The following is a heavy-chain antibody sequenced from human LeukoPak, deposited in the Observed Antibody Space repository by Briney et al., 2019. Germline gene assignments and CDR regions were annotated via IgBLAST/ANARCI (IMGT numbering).Heavy chain of an antibody. CDR1: GYSFTSYW. Sequence: GESLKISCKGSGYSFTSYWIGWVRQMPGKGLEWMGIIYPGDSDTRYSPSFQGQVTISADKSISTAYLQWSSLNASDTAMYYCARCLCSSTICYSWYFDLRGRGTLVTVSS. J-gene: IGHJ2*01. D-gene: IGHD2-2*01. CDR3: ARCLCSSTICYSWYFDL. CDR2: IYPGDSDT. V-gene: IGHV5-51*01.